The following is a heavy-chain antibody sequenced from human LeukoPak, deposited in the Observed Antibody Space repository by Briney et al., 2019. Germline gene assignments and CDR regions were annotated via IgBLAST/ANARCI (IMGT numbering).Heavy chain of an antibody. CDR3: AREVEWLRDAFL. CDR2: IIPIFGTA. Sequence: SVKVSCKASGGTFSSYAISWVRQAPGQGLEWMGGIIPIFGTANYAQKFQGRVTITADESTSTAYMELNSLRSEDTAVYYCAREVEWLRDAFLWGQGTLVTVSS. CDR1: GGTFSSYA. J-gene: IGHJ4*02. D-gene: IGHD5-12*01. V-gene: IGHV1-69*01.